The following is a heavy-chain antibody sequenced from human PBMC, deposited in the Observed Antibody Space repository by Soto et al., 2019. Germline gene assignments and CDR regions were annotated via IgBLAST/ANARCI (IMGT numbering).Heavy chain of an antibody. D-gene: IGHD5-18*01. CDR1: GVTLTDVW. J-gene: IGHJ4*02. Sequence: GGSLRLSCAVSGVTLTDVWMNWVRQAPGKGPEWVGRIKSNTAGGTTDFAAPVKGRFTISRDDSQNTLYLQMDSPKTEDTAVYYCSHGYYQYFNSWGPGTLVTVSS. CDR3: SHGYYQYFNS. CDR2: IKSNTAGGTT. V-gene: IGHV3-15*07.